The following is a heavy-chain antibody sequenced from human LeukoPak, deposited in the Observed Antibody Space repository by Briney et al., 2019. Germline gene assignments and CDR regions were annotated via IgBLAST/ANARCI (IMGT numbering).Heavy chain of an antibody. Sequence: GGSLRLSCAASGFTFSSYWMSWVRQAPGKGLEWVANIKQDGSEKYYVDSVKGRFTISRDNAKDSLYLQMNSLRAEDTAVYYCARERYSSGWYLFDYWGQGTLVTVS. D-gene: IGHD6-19*01. CDR2: IKQDGSEK. CDR1: GFTFSSYW. CDR3: ARERYSSGWYLFDY. V-gene: IGHV3-7*01. J-gene: IGHJ4*02.